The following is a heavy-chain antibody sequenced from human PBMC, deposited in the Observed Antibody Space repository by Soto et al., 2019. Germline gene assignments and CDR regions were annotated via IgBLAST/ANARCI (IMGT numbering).Heavy chain of an antibody. Sequence: DVQLVESGGGLVQPGGSLKLSCAASGFTFSDSAVHWVRQAAGNVLEWIGRITDKGSNYATDYAASVKGRVTVSRDDSKNMGYLQMNSLKIEDTAPYYGHSDFWSGFSPDWGQGTTVIVSS. V-gene: IGHV3-73*02. CDR2: ITDKGSNYAT. D-gene: IGHD3-3*01. CDR3: HSDFWSGFSPD. CDR1: GFTFSDSA. J-gene: IGHJ6*02.